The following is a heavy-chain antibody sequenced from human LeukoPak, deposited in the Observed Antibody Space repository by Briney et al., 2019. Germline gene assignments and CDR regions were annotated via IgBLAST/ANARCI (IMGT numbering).Heavy chain of an antibody. CDR2: IGGSGDST. V-gene: IGHV3-23*01. CDR3: ARTGTTYGFDP. CDR1: GFTFSSYA. J-gene: IGHJ5*02. D-gene: IGHD1-1*01. Sequence: GFLRLSCAASGFTFSSYAMSWVRQTPGKGLEWVSSIGGSGDSTYYADSVKGRFTISRDNSKNTLYLQMNSLRAEDTAVYYCARTGTTYGFDPWGQGTLVTVSS.